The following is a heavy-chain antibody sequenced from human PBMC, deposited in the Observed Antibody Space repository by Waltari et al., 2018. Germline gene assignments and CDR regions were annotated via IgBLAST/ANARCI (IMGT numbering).Heavy chain of an antibody. CDR1: GYAFVHYA. CDR3: TRDPHSSGWGWGFDY. D-gene: IGHD6-19*01. J-gene: IGHJ4*02. Sequence: QVQFVQSGAEVKKPGASVKISCKASGYAFVHYAIHWVPQAPGQRLEWMGWIHAGNAYTKYSQNFQDRLIITRDTAANTAYMELGSLTSEDTAVYYCTRDPHSSGWGWGFDYWGQGTLVTVSS. V-gene: IGHV1-3*01. CDR2: IHAGNAYT.